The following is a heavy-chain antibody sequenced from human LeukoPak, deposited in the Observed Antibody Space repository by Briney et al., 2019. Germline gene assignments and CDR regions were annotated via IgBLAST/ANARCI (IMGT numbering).Heavy chain of an antibody. D-gene: IGHD2-21*02. J-gene: IGHJ4*01. CDR2: INTDGSST. Sequence: GGSLRLSCAASGFTFISYGMQWVRQAPGKGLVGVSRINTDGSSTSYADSVKGRFTVSRDNDKNTLYLQVNSLRAEDTAVYFCTRELPREVTLDYWGQGTLVTVSS. CDR1: GFTFISYG. CDR3: TRELPREVTLDY. V-gene: IGHV3-74*01.